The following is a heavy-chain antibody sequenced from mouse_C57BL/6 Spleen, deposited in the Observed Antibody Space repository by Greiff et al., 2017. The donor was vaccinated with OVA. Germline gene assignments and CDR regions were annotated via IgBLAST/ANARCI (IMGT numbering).Heavy chain of an antibody. CDR1: GYTFTSYW. Sequence: VQLQQSGAELVKPGASVKLSCKASGYTFTSYWMQWVKQRPGQGLEWIGEIDPSDSYTNYNQKFKGKATLTVDTSSSTAYMQLSSLTSEDSAVYYCAREGLRQAWFAYWGQGTLVTVSA. CDR2: IDPSDSYT. CDR3: AREGLRQAWFAY. V-gene: IGHV1-50*01. J-gene: IGHJ3*01. D-gene: IGHD2-2*01.